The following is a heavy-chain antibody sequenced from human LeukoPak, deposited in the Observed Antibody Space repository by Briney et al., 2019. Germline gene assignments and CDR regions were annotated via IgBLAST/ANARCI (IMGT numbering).Heavy chain of an antibody. Sequence: SETLSLTCAVYGGSFSGYYWSWIRQPPGKGLEWIGEINHSGSTNYNPSLKSRDTISVDTSKNQFSLKLSSVTAADTAVYYCARVYYSNSYDYWYFDLWGRGTLVTVSS. CDR1: GGSFSGYY. J-gene: IGHJ2*01. D-gene: IGHD6-13*01. V-gene: IGHV4-34*01. CDR3: ARVYYSNSYDYWYFDL. CDR2: INHSGST.